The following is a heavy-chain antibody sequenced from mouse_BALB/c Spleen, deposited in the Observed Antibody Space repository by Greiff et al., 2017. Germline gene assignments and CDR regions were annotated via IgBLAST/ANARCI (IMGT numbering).Heavy chain of an antibody. Sequence: EVQLQESGPDLVKPSQSLSLTCTVTGYSITSGYSWHWLRQFPGNKLEWMGYIHYSGSTNYNPSLKSRISITRDTSKNQFFLQLNSVTTEDTATYYCATTYYGNHYAMDYWGQGTSVTVSS. J-gene: IGHJ4*01. CDR2: IHYSGST. D-gene: IGHD2-10*01. CDR3: ATTYYGNHYAMDY. CDR1: GYSITSGYS. V-gene: IGHV3-1*02.